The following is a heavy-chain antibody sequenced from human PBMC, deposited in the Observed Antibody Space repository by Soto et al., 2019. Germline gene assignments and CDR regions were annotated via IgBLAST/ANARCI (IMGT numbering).Heavy chain of an antibody. J-gene: IGHJ4*02. CDR1: GFTFSDYD. Sequence: GGSLRLSCAASGFTFSDYDMRWFRQAPGKGPEWVSTINTGGDGTYYADSVRGRFTISRDNSGDTLYLQMSSLRAEDTAVYFCSKKLSAGFSPTHYWGQGTLVTVSS. CDR2: INTGGDGT. CDR3: SKKLSAGFSPTHY. V-gene: IGHV3-23*01. D-gene: IGHD3-16*02.